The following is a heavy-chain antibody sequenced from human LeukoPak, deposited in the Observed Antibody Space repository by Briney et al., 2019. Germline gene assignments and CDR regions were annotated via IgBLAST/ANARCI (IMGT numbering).Heavy chain of an antibody. D-gene: IGHD5-18*01. Sequence: SQTLSLTCTVSGGSISSGSYYWSWIRQPAGKGLEWIVRIYTSGSTNYNPSLKSRVTISVDTSKSQFSLKLSSVTAADTAVYYCASSADTAMVIFDYWGQGTLVTVSS. CDR1: GGSISSGSYY. CDR3: ASSADTAMVIFDY. V-gene: IGHV4-61*02. J-gene: IGHJ4*02. CDR2: IYTSGST.